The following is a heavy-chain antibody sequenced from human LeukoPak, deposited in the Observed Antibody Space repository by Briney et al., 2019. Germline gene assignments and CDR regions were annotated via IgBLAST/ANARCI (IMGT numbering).Heavy chain of an antibody. D-gene: IGHD3-22*01. Sequence: PGGSLRLSCAASGFTFSSYAMSWVRQAPGKGLEWVSAISGSGGSTYYADSVKGRFTISRDNSKNTLYLQMNSLRAEDTAVYYCARDANSNYYYDSSGYYLVGGFDYWGQGTLVTVSS. CDR3: ARDANSNYYYDSSGYYLVGGFDY. CDR1: GFTFSSYA. V-gene: IGHV3-23*01. CDR2: ISGSGGST. J-gene: IGHJ4*02.